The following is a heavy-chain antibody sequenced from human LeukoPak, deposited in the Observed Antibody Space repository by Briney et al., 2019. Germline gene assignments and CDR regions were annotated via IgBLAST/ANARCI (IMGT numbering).Heavy chain of an antibody. D-gene: IGHD3-10*01. J-gene: IGHJ4*02. Sequence: ASVRVSFKGFRYTFTSYDINWMRQAPGQGLEWMGWMNQNTGNTGYAPKFQGTVSMTRDTSISTAFLELGGLRSDDTAVYYFARLSQTPDYYGGGGYFYLGYWGQGTRVTVSS. CDR1: RYTFTSYD. CDR3: ARLSQTPDYYGGGGYFYLGY. CDR2: MNQNTGNT. V-gene: IGHV1-8*01.